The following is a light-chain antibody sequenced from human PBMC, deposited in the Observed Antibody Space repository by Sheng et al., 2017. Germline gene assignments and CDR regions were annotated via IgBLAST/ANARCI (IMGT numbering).Light chain of an antibody. CDR3: QVWNDSRDRV. CDR2: DDS. CDR1: NIGGKS. Sequence: SYVLTQPPSVSVAPGQTARITCGENNIGGKSVHWYQQKPGQAPVLVVYDDSDRPSGIPERFSGSNSANTATLTINRVEAADEADYYCQVWNDSRDRVFGGGTKLTVL. J-gene: IGLJ3*02. V-gene: IGLV3-21*02.